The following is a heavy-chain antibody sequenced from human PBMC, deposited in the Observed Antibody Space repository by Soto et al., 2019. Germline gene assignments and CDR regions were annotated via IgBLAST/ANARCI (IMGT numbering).Heavy chain of an antibody. V-gene: IGHV4-59*01. CDR3: ARNWFSVAGRYHFDH. D-gene: IGHD6-19*01. J-gene: IGHJ4*01. CDR1: GGSISTYF. CDR2: ISYSGST. Sequence: QVQLQESGPRLVKPSETLSLTCPISGGSISTYFWSWIRQPPGKGLEWIGSISYSGSTDYSPSLNSRVTISLDPSKKQLSLKLNSVSAADTAIYYGARNWFSVAGRYHFDHWGHGILVTVSS.